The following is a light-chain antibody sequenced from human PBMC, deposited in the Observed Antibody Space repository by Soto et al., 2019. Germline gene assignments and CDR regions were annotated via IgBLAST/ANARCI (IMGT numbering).Light chain of an antibody. V-gene: IGKV3-11*01. Sequence: EIVLTQSPVTLSLSPGERATLSCRASQSVTDFLAWYQQKPGQAPRLLIYDESNRATGIPARFSGSGPGTDVTLTISSLEPEDFAVYYCQQRSKCPLTVGGGTKVEIK. CDR1: QSVTDF. J-gene: IGKJ4*01. CDR2: DES. CDR3: QQRSKCPLT.